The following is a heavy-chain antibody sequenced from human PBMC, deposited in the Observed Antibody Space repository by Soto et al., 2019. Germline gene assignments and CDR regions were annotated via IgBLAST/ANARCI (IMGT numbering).Heavy chain of an antibody. CDR3: ATANRITMILRGPYAMDV. CDR1: GYTFTSYG. Sequence: ASVKVSCKASGYTFTSYGISWVRQAPGQGLEWMGWISGYNGNTNYAQKLQGRVTVTTDTSTTTAYMELRSLRSDDTAVDYCATANRITMILRGPYAMDVWGQGTTVTVSS. J-gene: IGHJ6*02. V-gene: IGHV1-18*04. D-gene: IGHD3-22*01. CDR2: ISGYNGNT.